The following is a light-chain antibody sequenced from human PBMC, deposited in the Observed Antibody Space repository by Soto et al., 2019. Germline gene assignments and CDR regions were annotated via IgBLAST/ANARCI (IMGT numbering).Light chain of an antibody. CDR2: DAS. V-gene: IGKV3-11*01. J-gene: IGKJ5*01. Sequence: VLKQYRSAVPLAGGKSTTRWSRASQSVRTYLAWYQVKPGQAPRLLIYDASRRASGVPARFSGSGSGTDFTLTISSLDLEDVALYCCQQRNARLPITFGRGTRLEIK. CDR1: QSVRTY. CDR3: QQRNARLPIT.